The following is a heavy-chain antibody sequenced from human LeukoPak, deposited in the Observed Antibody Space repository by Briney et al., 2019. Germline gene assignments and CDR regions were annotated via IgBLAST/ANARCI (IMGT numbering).Heavy chain of an antibody. V-gene: IGHV4-59*08. J-gene: IGHJ4*02. Sequence: KTSETLSLTCTVSGGSINSYYWSWIRQPPGKGLEWIGYVYYSGSTNYNPSLKSRVTISVDTSKNQFSLKLSSVTAADTAVYYCARHEKLGQFDYWGQGTLVTVSS. CDR2: VYYSGST. CDR1: GGSINSYY. D-gene: IGHD3-10*01. CDR3: ARHEKLGQFDY.